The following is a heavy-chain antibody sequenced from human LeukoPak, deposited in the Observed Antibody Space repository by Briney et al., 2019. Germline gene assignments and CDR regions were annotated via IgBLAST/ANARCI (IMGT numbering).Heavy chain of an antibody. CDR2: ISSSSSVI. J-gene: IGHJ3*02. V-gene: IGHV3-21*01. D-gene: IGHD4/OR15-4a*01. CDR3: ARGGGGATRDDTFDI. Sequence: PGGSLRLSCAASGFTFSSYSINWVRQAPGRGLEGVSSISSSSSVIFYSDSVKGRFTISRDNAKNSLYLQMNSLRAEDTAVYYCARGGGGATRDDTFDIWGQGTMVTVSS. CDR1: GFTFSSYS.